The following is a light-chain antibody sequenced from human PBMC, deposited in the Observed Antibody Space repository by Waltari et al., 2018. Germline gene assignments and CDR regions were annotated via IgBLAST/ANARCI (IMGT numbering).Light chain of an antibody. Sequence: DIVMTQSPLSLSVTPGEPASISCRSSQILLHNNGFNYLDWYLQKPGQSPQLLIYLGSHRASGVPDRFSGSGSGTDFTLRITRVEAEDVGVYYCMQALQTWTFGQGTKVEIK. CDR2: LGS. J-gene: IGKJ1*01. CDR3: MQALQTWT. V-gene: IGKV2-28*01. CDR1: QILLHNNGFNY.